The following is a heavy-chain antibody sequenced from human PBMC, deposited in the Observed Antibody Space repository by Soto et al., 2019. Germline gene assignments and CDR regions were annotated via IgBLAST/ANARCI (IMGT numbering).Heavy chain of an antibody. Sequence: QVQLVESGGGVVQPGRSLRLSCAASGFTFSSYGMHWVRQAPGKGLEWVAVIWYDGSNKYYADSVKGRFTISRDNSKNTLYLQMNSLRAEDTAVYYCARAGGIVAHNPYYYYYMDVWGKGTTVTVSS. CDR2: IWYDGSNK. D-gene: IGHD5-12*01. CDR3: ARAGGIVAHNPYYYYYMDV. V-gene: IGHV3-33*01. J-gene: IGHJ6*03. CDR1: GFTFSSYG.